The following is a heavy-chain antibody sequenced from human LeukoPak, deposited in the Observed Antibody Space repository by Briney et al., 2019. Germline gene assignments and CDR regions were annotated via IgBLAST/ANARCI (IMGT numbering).Heavy chain of an antibody. D-gene: IGHD2-2*01. J-gene: IGHJ4*02. Sequence: GGTLRLSCAASGFTFSSYSMNWVRQAPGKGLEWVSSISSSSSYIYYADSVKGRFTISRDNPKNSLHLQMNSRTAETMAVITFARVGYRSSTSCPFDYWGQGTLATVSS. V-gene: IGHV3-21*01. CDR3: ARVGYRSSTSCPFDY. CDR1: GFTFSSYS. CDR2: ISSSSSYI.